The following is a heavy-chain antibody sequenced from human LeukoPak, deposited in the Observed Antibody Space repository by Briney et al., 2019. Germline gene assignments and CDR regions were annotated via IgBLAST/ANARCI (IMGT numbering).Heavy chain of an antibody. CDR2: INPNSGGT. CDR1: GYTFTGYY. D-gene: IGHD6-19*01. Sequence: ASVKVSCKASGYTFTGYYMHWVRQAPGQGLEWMGWINPNSGGTNYAQKLQGRVTMTTDTSTSTAYMELRSLRSDDTAVYYCARVGDSSGWYRSDYWGQGTLVTVSS. CDR3: ARVGDSSGWYRSDY. J-gene: IGHJ4*02. V-gene: IGHV1-2*02.